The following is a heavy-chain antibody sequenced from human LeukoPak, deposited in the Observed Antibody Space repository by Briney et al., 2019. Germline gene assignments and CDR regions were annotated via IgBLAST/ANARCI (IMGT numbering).Heavy chain of an antibody. CDR3: ARGLVVAAMGCDAFAI. J-gene: IGHJ3*02. Sequence: ASVKPSCKASGGTSSSYAISWVRPAPGQGLGWMGRIIPIFGTATSTQTFQGRATNTTDESTSTASLGLASLTPEDTALYHCARGLVVAAMGCDAFAIWGQGTVVTVSS. CDR2: IIPIFGTA. V-gene: IGHV1-69*05. CDR1: GGTSSSYA. D-gene: IGHD2-15*01.